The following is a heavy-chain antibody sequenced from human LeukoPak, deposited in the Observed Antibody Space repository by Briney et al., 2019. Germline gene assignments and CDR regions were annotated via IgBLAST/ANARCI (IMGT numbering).Heavy chain of an antibody. CDR2: IYYSGST. CDR1: GGSLSSSSYY. V-gene: IGHV4-39*01. D-gene: IGHD5/OR15-5a*01. CDR3: ARVASTNWFDP. Sequence: SETLSLTCPVSGGSLSSSSYYWGWIRQPPGKGREWIGSIYYSGSTYYNPSLKSRVTISVDTSKNQCSLKLSSVTAAGTAVYYCARVASTNWFDPWGQGTLVTVSS. J-gene: IGHJ5*02.